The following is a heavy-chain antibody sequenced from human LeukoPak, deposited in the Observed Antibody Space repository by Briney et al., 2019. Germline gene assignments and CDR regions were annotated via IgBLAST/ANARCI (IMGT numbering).Heavy chain of an antibody. CDR3: ARDEYYDILTGYSSLGY. Sequence: SVKVSCKASGGTFSSYAISWVRQAPGQGLEWMGRIIPIFGTANYAQKFQGRVTITTDESTSTAYMELSSLRSEDTAVYYCARDEYYDILTGYSSLGYWGQGTLVTVS. J-gene: IGHJ4*02. V-gene: IGHV1-69*05. CDR1: GGTFSSYA. D-gene: IGHD3-9*01. CDR2: IIPIFGTA.